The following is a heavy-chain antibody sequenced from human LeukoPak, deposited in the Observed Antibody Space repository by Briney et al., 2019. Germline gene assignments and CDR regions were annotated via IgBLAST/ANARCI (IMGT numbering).Heavy chain of an antibody. CDR2: ISGSGGGT. CDR1: GFTFSSYA. V-gene: IGHV3-23*01. D-gene: IGHD6-19*01. J-gene: IGHJ1*01. CDR3: AKGEQWLVLYFQH. Sequence: GGSLRLSCAVSGFTFSSYAMSWVRQAPGKGREWVAAISGSGGGTDYADSVKGRFTISRGNSKNTLYLQMNSLRAEDTAVYYCAKGEQWLVLYFQHWGQGTLVTVSS.